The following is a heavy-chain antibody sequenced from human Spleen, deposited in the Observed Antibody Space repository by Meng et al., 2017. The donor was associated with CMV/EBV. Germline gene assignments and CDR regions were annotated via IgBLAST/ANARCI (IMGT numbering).Heavy chain of an antibody. V-gene: IGHV3-23*01. J-gene: IGHJ4*02. D-gene: IGHD3-22*01. Sequence: GGSLRLSCIVSGFTLNNYAMSWVRQAPGKGLKWVSTIDGSSGGTYYTDSAKGRFTISRDNSKSTLYLQMNSLRADDTAMYYCTLQPIYSRFDYWGQGALVTVSS. CDR3: TLQPIYSRFDY. CDR1: GFTLNNYA. CDR2: IDGSSGGT.